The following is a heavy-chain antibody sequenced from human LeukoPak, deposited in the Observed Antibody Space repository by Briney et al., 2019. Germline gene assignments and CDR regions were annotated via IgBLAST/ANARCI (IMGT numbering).Heavy chain of an antibody. V-gene: IGHV3-9*01. Sequence: PGRSLRLSCAASGFTFDDYAMHWVRQAPGKGLEWVSGISWNSGSIGYADSVKGRFTISRDNAKNSLYLQMNSLRAEDTALYYCENSFYDVSGYYHLPFAYWGQGPLVPVSP. CDR2: ISWNSGSI. CDR1: GFTFDDYA. D-gene: IGHD3-22*01. J-gene: IGHJ4*02. CDR3: ENSFYDVSGYYHLPFAY.